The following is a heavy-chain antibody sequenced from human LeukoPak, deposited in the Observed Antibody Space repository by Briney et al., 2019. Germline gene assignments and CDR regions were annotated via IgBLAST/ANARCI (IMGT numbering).Heavy chain of an antibody. V-gene: IGHV3-11*01. Sequence: GGSLRLSCAASGFYFSDYYMSWIRQAPGKGLEWVSYISSSGSPIYYADSVKGRFTISRDNAKNSLYLQMNSLRAEDTAVYYCARGKDSSGYYPFDYWGQGTLVTVSS. J-gene: IGHJ4*02. CDR1: GFYFSDYY. CDR2: ISSSGSPI. D-gene: IGHD3-22*01. CDR3: ARGKDSSGYYPFDY.